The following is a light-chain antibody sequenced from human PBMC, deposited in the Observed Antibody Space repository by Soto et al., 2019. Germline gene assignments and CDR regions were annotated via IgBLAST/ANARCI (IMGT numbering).Light chain of an antibody. Sequence: VLTQSPRTLSLSPGERATLSCRASQNVNNNFVAWYQQKPGQAPSLLIYGVSDRATGVPDRFSGSGSGTDLTLTISRLEPEDFAVYYCQQHGASITFGGGTRVENK. CDR1: QNVNNNF. CDR2: GVS. J-gene: IGKJ4*01. V-gene: IGKV3-20*01. CDR3: QQHGASIT.